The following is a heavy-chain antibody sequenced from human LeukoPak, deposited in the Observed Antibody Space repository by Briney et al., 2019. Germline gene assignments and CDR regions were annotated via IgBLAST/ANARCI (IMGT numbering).Heavy chain of an antibody. Sequence: SETLSLTCTVSSGSINSGSYYWSWIRQPPGKGLEWIGEINYSGSTNYNASLESRVTISADTSKKQFTLNLSSVTAADTAVYYCAKVYSSSSRDAFDVWGPGTMVPVSS. CDR1: SGSINSGSYY. CDR2: INYSGST. V-gene: IGHV4-39*06. CDR3: AKVYSSSSRDAFDV. D-gene: IGHD6-6*01. J-gene: IGHJ3*01.